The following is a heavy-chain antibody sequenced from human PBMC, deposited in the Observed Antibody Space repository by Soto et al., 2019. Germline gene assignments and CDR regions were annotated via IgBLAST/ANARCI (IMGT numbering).Heavy chain of an antibody. J-gene: IGHJ6*02. D-gene: IGHD2-21*02. CDR3: AKLLVTQMPYYYYGLDV. CDR2: INIGGDTT. V-gene: IGHV3-23*01. Sequence: GGSLRLSCVVSGFTFINYAMSWGRQAPGKGLEWVSAINIGGDTTYYADSVKGRFTMSRDNSKNTLYLQMNSLRAEDTAVYYCAKLLVTQMPYYYYGLDVWGQGTTVTVSS. CDR1: GFTFINYA.